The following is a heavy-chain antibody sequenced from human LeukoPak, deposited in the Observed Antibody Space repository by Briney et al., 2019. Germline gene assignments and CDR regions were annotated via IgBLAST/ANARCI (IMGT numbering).Heavy chain of an antibody. D-gene: IGHD3-22*01. CDR3: ASSFYYDSRDY. CDR1: GGSISSSNW. Sequence: PSGTLSLTCAVSGGSISSSNWWSWVRQPPGKGLEWIGEITPSGSTNYSPSLKSRVSISIDTSKKKLSLRLTSVTAADSAVYYCASSFYYDSRDYWGQGTLVTISS. J-gene: IGHJ4*02. CDR2: ITPSGST. V-gene: IGHV4-4*02.